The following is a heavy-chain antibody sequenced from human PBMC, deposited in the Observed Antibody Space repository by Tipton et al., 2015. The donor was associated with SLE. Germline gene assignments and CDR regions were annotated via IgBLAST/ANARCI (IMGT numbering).Heavy chain of an antibody. V-gene: IGHV3-53*01. CDR3: ARSYMDV. CDR1: GFTFDDYG. Sequence: SLRLSCAASGFTFDDYGMSWVRQAPGKGLEWVSVIYSGGSTYYADSVKGRFTISRDNSKNTLYLQMNSLRAEDTAVYYCARSYMDVWGKGTTVTVSS. J-gene: IGHJ6*03. CDR2: IYSGGST.